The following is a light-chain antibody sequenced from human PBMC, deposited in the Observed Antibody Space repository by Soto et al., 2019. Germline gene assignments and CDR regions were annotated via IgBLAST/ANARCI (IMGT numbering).Light chain of an antibody. Sequence: SVRTQPSPLSGAPGQSITIPLPGNNSVVGGYNYVSWYQQHQGKAPKLIIYDVNNRPSGVSNRFSGSKSGNTASLTISGLQAEDEADYYCSSYTSSSTYVFGTGTKVTVL. CDR3: SSYTSSSTYV. CDR2: DVN. V-gene: IGLV2-14*03. CDR1: NSVVGGYNY. J-gene: IGLJ1*01.